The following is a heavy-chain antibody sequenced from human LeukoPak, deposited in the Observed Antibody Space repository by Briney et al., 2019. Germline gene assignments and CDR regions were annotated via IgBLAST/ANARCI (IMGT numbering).Heavy chain of an antibody. CDR3: ARVWGVAVAGSYYYYGMDV. V-gene: IGHV4-39*07. J-gene: IGHJ6*02. D-gene: IGHD6-19*01. CDR1: GGSISSSSYY. CDR2: IYYSGST. Sequence: PSETLSLTCTVSGGSISSSSYYWGWIRQPPGKGLEWIGSIYYSGSTYYNPSLKSRVTISVDTSKNQFSLKLSSVTAADTAVYYCARVWGVAVAGSYYYYGMDVWGQGTTVTVSS.